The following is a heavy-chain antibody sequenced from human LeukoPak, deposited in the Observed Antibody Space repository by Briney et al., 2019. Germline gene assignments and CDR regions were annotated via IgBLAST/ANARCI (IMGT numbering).Heavy chain of an antibody. CDR2: INHSGST. D-gene: IGHD2-2*01. Sequence: SETLSLTCAVYGGSFSGYYWSWIRQPPGKGLEWIGEINHSGSTNYNPSLKSRVTISVDTSKNQFSLKLSSVTAADTAVYYCAREGHIVVVPAAIRGYYGMDVWGQGTTVTVSS. V-gene: IGHV4-34*01. CDR3: AREGHIVVVPAAIRGYYGMDV. J-gene: IGHJ6*02. CDR1: GGSFSGYY.